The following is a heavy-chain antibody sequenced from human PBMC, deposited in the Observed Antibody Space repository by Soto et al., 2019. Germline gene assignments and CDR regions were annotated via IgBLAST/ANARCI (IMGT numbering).Heavy chain of an antibody. CDR1: GGSFSGYY. D-gene: IGHD2-8*02. CDR3: ARYKITGLFDY. Sequence: QVQLQQWGAGLLKPSETLSLTCAVYGGSFSGYYWTWIRQPPGTGLEWIGEINHSGSTNYNPSLKSRVTISVDTSKNQFSLKLTSVTAADTAVYYCARYKITGLFDYWGQGPLVTVSS. V-gene: IGHV4-34*01. J-gene: IGHJ4*02. CDR2: INHSGST.